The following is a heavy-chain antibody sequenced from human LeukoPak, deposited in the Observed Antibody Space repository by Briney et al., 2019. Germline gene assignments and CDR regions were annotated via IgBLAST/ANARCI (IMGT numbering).Heavy chain of an antibody. CDR3: ARVTISSSSGYYWHPD. Sequence: SETLSLTCTVSGGSISSYYWSWIRQPPGKGLEWIGYIYYSGSTNYNPSLKSRVTISVDTSKNQFSLKLSSVTAADTAVYYCARVTISSSSGYYWHPDWGQGTLVTVSS. CDR1: GGSISSYY. V-gene: IGHV4-59*01. D-gene: IGHD3-22*01. CDR2: IYYSGST. J-gene: IGHJ4*02.